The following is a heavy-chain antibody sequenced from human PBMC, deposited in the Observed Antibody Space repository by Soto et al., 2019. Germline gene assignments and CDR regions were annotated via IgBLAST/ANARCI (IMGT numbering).Heavy chain of an antibody. Sequence: SETLSLTCAVYSGSFSGYYWSWIRYPPGKGLEWIGEINHSGSTNYNPSLKSRVTISVDTSKNQFSLKLSSVTAADTAVYYCASVQLEPRLPWFDPWGQGTLLTISS. J-gene: IGHJ5*01. V-gene: IGHV4-34*01. D-gene: IGHD1-1*01. CDR3: ASVQLEPRLPWFDP. CDR2: INHSGST. CDR1: SGSFSGYY.